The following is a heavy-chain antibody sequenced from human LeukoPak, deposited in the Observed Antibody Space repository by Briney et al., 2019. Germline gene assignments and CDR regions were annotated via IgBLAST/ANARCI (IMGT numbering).Heavy chain of an antibody. V-gene: IGHV3-48*04. CDR3: ARVLMVQGAFDI. Sequence: GGSLRLSCAASGFTFSSYSMNWVRQAPGKGLEWVSYISSSSSTIYYADSVKGRFTISRDNAKNPLYLQMNSLRAEDTAVYYCARVLMVQGAFDIWGQGTMVTVSS. D-gene: IGHD4/OR15-4a*01. CDR1: GFTFSSYS. CDR2: ISSSSSTI. J-gene: IGHJ3*02.